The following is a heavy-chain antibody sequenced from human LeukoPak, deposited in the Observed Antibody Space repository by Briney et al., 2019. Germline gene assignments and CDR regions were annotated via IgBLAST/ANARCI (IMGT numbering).Heavy chain of an antibody. CDR2: INPSGGST. V-gene: IGHV1-46*01. J-gene: IGHJ4*02. CDR1: GYTFTSYY. Sequence: ASVKVSCKASGYTFTSYYMHWVRQAPGQGLEWMGIINPSGGSTSYAQKFQSRVTMTRDTSTSTVYMELSSLRSEDTAVYYCARMAVADPEIDYWGQGTLVTVSS. D-gene: IGHD6-19*01. CDR3: ARMAVADPEIDY.